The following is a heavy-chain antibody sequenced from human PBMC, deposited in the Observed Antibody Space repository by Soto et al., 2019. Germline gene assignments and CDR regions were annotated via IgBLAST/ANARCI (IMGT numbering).Heavy chain of an antibody. J-gene: IGHJ6*02. Sequence: PSETLSLTCTVSGGSISSGGYYWSWIRQHPGKGLEWIGYIYYSGSTYYNPSLKSRVTISVDTSKNQFSLKLSSVTAADTAVYYCARWNTAMVGDYYYGMDVWGQGTTVTVSS. CDR2: IYYSGST. CDR3: ARWNTAMVGDYYYGMDV. D-gene: IGHD5-18*01. V-gene: IGHV4-31*03. CDR1: GGSISSGGYY.